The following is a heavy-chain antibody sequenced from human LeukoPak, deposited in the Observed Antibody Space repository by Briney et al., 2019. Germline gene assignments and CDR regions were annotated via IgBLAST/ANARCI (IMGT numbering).Heavy chain of an antibody. J-gene: IGHJ6*03. CDR2: IYSGGST. CDR1: GVTVSSNY. V-gene: IGHV3-66*02. Sequence: GGSLRLSCAASGVTVSSNYMSWVRQAPGKGLEWVSVIYSGGSTYYADSVKGRFTVSRDNSKNTLYLQMNSLRAEDTAVYYCARSTYSDRSGYYMDVWGKGTTVTVSS. D-gene: IGHD3-22*01. CDR3: ARSTYSDRSGYYMDV.